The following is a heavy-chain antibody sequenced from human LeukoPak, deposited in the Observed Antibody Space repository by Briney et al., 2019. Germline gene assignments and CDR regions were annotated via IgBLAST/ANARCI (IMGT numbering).Heavy chain of an antibody. V-gene: IGHV3-30*18. CDR1: GFSLSTYG. J-gene: IGHJ4*02. CDR3: AKDPYGGNSPLYFDY. Sequence: PGGSLTLSCAPSGFSLSTYGMHWVRQAPGKGLEWVTLISYDGSHKYYADSVRGRFTIYRDNSKNTLYLEMNSLRPEDTAVYYCAKDPYGGNSPLYFDYWGQGTLVTVSS. D-gene: IGHD4-23*01. CDR2: ISYDGSHK.